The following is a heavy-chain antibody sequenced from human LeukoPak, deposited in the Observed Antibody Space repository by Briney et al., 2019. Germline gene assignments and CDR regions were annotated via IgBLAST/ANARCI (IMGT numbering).Heavy chain of an antibody. J-gene: IGHJ4*02. Sequence: ASVKVSCKASGYTFTSYDINGVRQATGQGLEWMGWMNPNSGNTGYAQKFQGRVTMTRNTSISIAYMELSSLRSDDTAVYYCARATGKDILTGRKLDNWGQGTLVTVSS. CDR3: ARATGKDILTGRKLDN. CDR2: MNPNSGNT. CDR1: GYTFTSYD. V-gene: IGHV1-8*01. D-gene: IGHD3-9*01.